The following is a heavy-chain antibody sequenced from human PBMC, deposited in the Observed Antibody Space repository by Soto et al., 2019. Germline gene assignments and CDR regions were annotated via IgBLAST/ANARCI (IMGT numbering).Heavy chain of an antibody. Sequence: QVQLVQSGAEVTKPGSSVKVSCKASGGTFSSYTINWVRQAPGQGLEWMGGVIPFLDTANYAQNFQGRVTITADKSTNTAFMELGILRSEDTAVYYCARGHPQGGMDVWGQGTTVTVSS. CDR1: GGTFSSYT. CDR2: VIPFLDTA. J-gene: IGHJ6*02. CDR3: ARGHPQGGMDV. V-gene: IGHV1-69*06.